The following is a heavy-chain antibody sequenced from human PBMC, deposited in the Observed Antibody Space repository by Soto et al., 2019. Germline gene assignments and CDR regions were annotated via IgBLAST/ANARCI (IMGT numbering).Heavy chain of an antibody. CDR2: IYYSGST. Sequence: QVQLQESGPGLVKPSETLSLTCTVSGGSISSYYWSWIRQPPGKGLEWIGYIYYSGSTNYNPSLTSRVTISVDTSKNQCSLKLSSVTAADTAVYYCARRGSGRAYLDYWGQGTLVTVSS. CDR1: GGSISSYY. J-gene: IGHJ4*02. CDR3: ARRGSGRAYLDY. D-gene: IGHD3-10*01. V-gene: IGHV4-59*08.